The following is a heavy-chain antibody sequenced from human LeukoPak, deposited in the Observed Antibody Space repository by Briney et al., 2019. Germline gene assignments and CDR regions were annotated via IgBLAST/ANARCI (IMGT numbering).Heavy chain of an antibody. D-gene: IGHD2-2*01. V-gene: IGHV6-1*01. CDR3: ARGGTGYCSSTSCYFDN. CDR1: GDSVSSNSAA. Sequence: SQTLSLTCVISGDSVSSNSAAWNWIRQSPSRGLEWLGRTYYRSRWYSYSAVSVKSRIIINPDTSKNQFSLQLDSVTPEDTAVYYCARGGTGYCSSTSCYFDNWGQGTLVTVSS. CDR2: TYYRSRWYS. J-gene: IGHJ4*02.